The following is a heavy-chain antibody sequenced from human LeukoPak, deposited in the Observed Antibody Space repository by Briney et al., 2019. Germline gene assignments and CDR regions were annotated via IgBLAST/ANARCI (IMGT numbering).Heavy chain of an antibody. CDR1: GGSFSGYY. J-gene: IGHJ3*02. CDR2: INHSGST. D-gene: IGHD3-3*01. CDR3: ARGSRLRFLEWLLYGDAFDI. Sequence: SETLSLTCAVYGGSFSGYYWSWIRQPPGKGLEWIGEINHSGSTNYNPSLKSRVTISVDTSKNQFSLKLSSVTAADTAVYYCARGSRLRFLEWLLYGDAFDIWGQGTMVTVSS. V-gene: IGHV4-34*01.